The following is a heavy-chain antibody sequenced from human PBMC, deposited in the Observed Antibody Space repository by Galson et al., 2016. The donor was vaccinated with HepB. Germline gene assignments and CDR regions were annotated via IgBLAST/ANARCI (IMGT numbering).Heavy chain of an antibody. CDR1: GYSFTSYW. D-gene: IGHD3-16*01. J-gene: IGHJ6*02. V-gene: IGHV5-51*01. CDR3: ARLGHGIYG. Sequence: QSGAEVKKPGESLKISCKGSGYSFTSYWIGWVRQMPGKGLEWMGIIYPGDSDTKYTPSCQGQVTISAHTSITTANLQRSSLKASDTAFYYCARLGHGIYGWGQGTTVTAPS. CDR2: IYPGDSDT.